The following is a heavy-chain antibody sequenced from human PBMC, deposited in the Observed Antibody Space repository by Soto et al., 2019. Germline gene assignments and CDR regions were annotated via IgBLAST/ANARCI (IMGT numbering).Heavy chain of an antibody. Sequence: PGGSPDLSWATCGFPVSSSEVHWVRKAPGEGLVWVSRIKSDGSSITYADSVKGRFTISRDNAKNTLYLQMNSLRAEDTAVFYCARVPNYSARALDCWGKGPLFT. CDR1: GFPVSSSE. V-gene: IGHV3-74*01. CDR3: ARVPNYSARALDC. D-gene: IGHD1-26*01. J-gene: IGHJ4*02. CDR2: IKSDGSSI.